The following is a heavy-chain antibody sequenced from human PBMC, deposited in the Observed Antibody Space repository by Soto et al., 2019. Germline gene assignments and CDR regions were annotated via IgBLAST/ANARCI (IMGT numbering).Heavy chain of an antibody. CDR1: VGSVRGYF. Sequence: SETLSLTCAVSVGSVRGYFWSWIRQSPDKGLEWIGEINDSGSTYYNPSFKSRLTISVDTSKSQISLTLTSVTAADSAVYYCQGGDFWGQGTRVTVSS. CDR3: QGGDF. V-gene: IGHV4-34*01. D-gene: IGHD3-16*01. J-gene: IGHJ4*02. CDR2: INDSGST.